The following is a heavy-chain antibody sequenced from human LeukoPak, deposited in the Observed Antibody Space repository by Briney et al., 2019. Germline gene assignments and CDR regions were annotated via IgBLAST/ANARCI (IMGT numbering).Heavy chain of an antibody. D-gene: IGHD1-26*01. CDR2: GGNSGGT. CDR3: AKNGQSGFSFDP. J-gene: IGHJ5*02. Sequence: PSETLSLTCTVSGGSISSGGYYWSWIRQPPGKGLEWIGEGGNSGGTKFNPSLKSRVTISADTSKNQFSLKLSSVTAADTAVYYCAKNGQSGFSFDPWGQGTLVTVSS. CDR1: GGSISSGGYY. V-gene: IGHV4-39*07.